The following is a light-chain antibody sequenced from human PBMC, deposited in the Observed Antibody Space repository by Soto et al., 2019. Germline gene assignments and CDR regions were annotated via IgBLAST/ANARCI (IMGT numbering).Light chain of an antibody. Sequence: DIVMTQSPLSLPVTPGEPASISCRSGQSLLHSNGYNYLDWYLQKPGQSPQLLIYLGSNRASGVPDRFSGSGSGTDFTLKISRVEAEDVWVYYCMQTLQTPRTFGQGTKV. CDR1: QSLLHSNGYNY. CDR2: LGS. CDR3: MQTLQTPRT. V-gene: IGKV2-28*01. J-gene: IGKJ1*01.